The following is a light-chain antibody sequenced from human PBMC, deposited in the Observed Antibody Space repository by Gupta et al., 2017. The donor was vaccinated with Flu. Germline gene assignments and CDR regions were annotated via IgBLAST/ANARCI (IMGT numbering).Light chain of an antibody. J-gene: IGLJ1*01. V-gene: IGLV3-10*01. CDR1: AVSKKY. CDR3: YSTETSGNTLYV. Sequence: QTARKTCLRDAVSKKYSYCVQQQPAQAPLLVLYEDKKRPSVVAERLFCSISGTMATVTISRAQVEDEADYYCYSTETSGNTLYVFGSGTKVTVL. CDR2: EDK.